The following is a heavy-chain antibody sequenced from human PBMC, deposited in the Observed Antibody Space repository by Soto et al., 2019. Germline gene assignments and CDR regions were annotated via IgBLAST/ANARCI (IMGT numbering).Heavy chain of an antibody. D-gene: IGHD1-1*01. CDR2: ISAHNGNT. Sequence: QVHLVQSGAEVKKPGASVKVSCKGSGYTFTSYGITWVRQAPGQGLEGMGWISAHNGNTNYAQKFQGRVTVTRHTSPSAAYMALKYLRSNDTAVYYCARGRYGDYCGQGALVTVSS. J-gene: IGHJ4*02. CDR1: GYTFTSYG. V-gene: IGHV1-18*01. CDR3: ARGRYGDY.